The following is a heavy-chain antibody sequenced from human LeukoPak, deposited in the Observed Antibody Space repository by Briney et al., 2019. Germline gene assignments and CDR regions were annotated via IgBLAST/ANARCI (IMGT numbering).Heavy chain of an antibody. V-gene: IGHV1-2*02. CDR3: ATGSIAALRDFDY. Sequence: ASVKVSCNASGYTFTGYYMHWVRQAPGQGLEWMGWINPNSGGTNYAQKLQFRVTMTTDTSTSTAYMELRSLRSDDTAVYYCATGSIAALRDFDYWGQGTLVTVSS. CDR1: GYTFTGYY. CDR2: INPNSGGT. J-gene: IGHJ4*02. D-gene: IGHD6-6*01.